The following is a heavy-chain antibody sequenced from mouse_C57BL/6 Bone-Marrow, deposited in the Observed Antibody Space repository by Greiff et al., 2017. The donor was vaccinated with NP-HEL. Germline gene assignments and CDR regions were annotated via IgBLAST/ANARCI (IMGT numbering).Heavy chain of an antibody. V-gene: IGHV5-16*01. CDR1: GFTFSDYY. CDR2: INYDGSST. CDR3: AREGGLRRRTYAMDY. D-gene: IGHD2-4*01. Sequence: EVKLVESEGGLVQPGSSMKLSCTASGFTFSDYYMAWVRQVPEKGLEWVANINYDGSSTYYLDSLKSRFIISRDTAKNILYLQMSSLKSEDTATYYGAREGGLRRRTYAMDYWGQGTSVTVSS. J-gene: IGHJ4*01.